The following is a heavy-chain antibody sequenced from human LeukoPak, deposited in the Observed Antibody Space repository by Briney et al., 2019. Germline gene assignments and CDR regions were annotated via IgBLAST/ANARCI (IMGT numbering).Heavy chain of an antibody. V-gene: IGHV4-4*07. CDR2: IHISGTT. CDR1: GGSISDYY. J-gene: IGHJ1*01. CDR3: ATYSITGTWAEYFLH. D-gene: IGHD2/OR15-2a*01. Sequence: PWETLSLTGTVSGGSISDYYWSWVRQPAGKGLEWIGRIHISGTTYYNPSLKSRFTMSIDTSKNQFSLKLSSVTAADTAVYYCATYSITGTWAEYFLHWGQGTLVTVTS.